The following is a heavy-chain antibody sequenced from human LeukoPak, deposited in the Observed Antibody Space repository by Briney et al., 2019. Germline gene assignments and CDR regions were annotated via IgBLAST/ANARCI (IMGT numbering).Heavy chain of an antibody. CDR2: ISGYNGNR. D-gene: IGHD4-11*01. Sequence: GASVKVSCKASGYSFTSYGISWVRQAPGQGLEGMGWISGYNGNRKYAQKLQDRVTMTTDTSTSTAYMELRSLRSDDTAVYYCARSDYSNSHDAFDLWGQGTMVTVSS. CDR1: GYSFTSYG. V-gene: IGHV1-18*01. CDR3: ARSDYSNSHDAFDL. J-gene: IGHJ3*01.